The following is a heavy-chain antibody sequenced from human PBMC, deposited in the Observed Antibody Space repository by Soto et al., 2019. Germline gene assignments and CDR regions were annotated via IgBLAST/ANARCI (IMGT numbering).Heavy chain of an antibody. CDR1: GFTFSDYY. V-gene: IGHV3-23*01. Sequence: PGGSLRLSCAASGFTFSDYYMSWIRQAPGKGLEWVSFSSATGAGTYYADSVKGRFTISRDNSKNTLYLQMTSLRADDTAVYYCAKDRRAGGNYGFYSDFWGQGALVTVS. CDR3: AKDRRAGGNYGFYSDF. CDR2: SSATGAGT. J-gene: IGHJ4*02. D-gene: IGHD1-7*01.